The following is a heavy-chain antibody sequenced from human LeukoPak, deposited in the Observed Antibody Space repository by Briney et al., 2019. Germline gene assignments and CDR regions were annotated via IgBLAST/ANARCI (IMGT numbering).Heavy chain of an antibody. CDR2: IRYDGSYK. CDR1: GFTFNTYG. Sequence: PGGSLRLSCAASGFTFNTYGMHWVRQAPGQGLEWVAFIRYDGSYKYYADSVKGRFTISRDNSKNTLYLQMNSLRADDTAVYYCAKVRYQLLIDYWGQGTLVTVSS. D-gene: IGHD2-2*01. V-gene: IGHV3-30*02. CDR3: AKVRYQLLIDY. J-gene: IGHJ4*02.